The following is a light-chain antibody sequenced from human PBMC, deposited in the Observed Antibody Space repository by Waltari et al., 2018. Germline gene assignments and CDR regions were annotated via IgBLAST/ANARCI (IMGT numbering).Light chain of an antibody. Sequence: EIVLTQSPATLSLSPGERATLSCRASQSVSSYLAWYQQKPGQAPRLLIYDASNRATGIPARFSGSGSGTDFTLTISSLEPEDFAAYYCQQRSNWGLTFGGGTKVEIK. V-gene: IGKV3-11*01. CDR2: DAS. CDR1: QSVSSY. J-gene: IGKJ4*01. CDR3: QQRSNWGLT.